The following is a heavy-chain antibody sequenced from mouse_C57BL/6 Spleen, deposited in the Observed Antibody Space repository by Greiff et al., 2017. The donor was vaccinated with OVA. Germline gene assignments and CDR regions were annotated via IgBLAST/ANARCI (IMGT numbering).Heavy chain of an antibody. Sequence: DVHLVESGGGLVKPGGSLKLSCAASGFTFSSYAMSWVRQTPEKRLEWVATISDGGSYTYYPDNVKGRFTISRDNAKNNLYLQMSHLKSEDTAMYYCAREDAGHWGQGTTLTVSS. CDR3: AREDAGH. V-gene: IGHV5-4*01. CDR2: ISDGGSYT. J-gene: IGHJ2*01. CDR1: GFTFSSYA.